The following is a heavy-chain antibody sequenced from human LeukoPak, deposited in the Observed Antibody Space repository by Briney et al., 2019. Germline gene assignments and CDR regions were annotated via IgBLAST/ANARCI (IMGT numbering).Heavy chain of an antibody. CDR1: GGSFSGYY. V-gene: IGHV4-34*01. J-gene: IGHJ4*02. Sequence: ASETLSLTCAVYGGSFSGYYWSWIRQPPGKGLEWIGEINHSGSTNYNPSLKSRVTISVDTSKNQFSLKLSSVTAADTAVYYCARARAQLLTYYFDYWGQGTLVTVSS. D-gene: IGHD2-2*01. CDR2: INHSGST. CDR3: ARARAQLLTYYFDY.